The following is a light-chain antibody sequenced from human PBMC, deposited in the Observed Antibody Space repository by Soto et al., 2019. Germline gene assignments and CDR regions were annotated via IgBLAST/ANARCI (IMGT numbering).Light chain of an antibody. CDR2: AAS. V-gene: IGKV1-39*01. CDR3: KQSYRTPLT. CDR1: QAIDNY. Sequence: DIQMTQSPSSLSASVGDRVTITCRASQAIDNYLNWYQHKPGKAPELLILAASIVQSGVPSRFSGGGFGTDFSLTISSLHPEDFATYYCKQSYRTPLTFGGGNKVEI. J-gene: IGKJ4*01.